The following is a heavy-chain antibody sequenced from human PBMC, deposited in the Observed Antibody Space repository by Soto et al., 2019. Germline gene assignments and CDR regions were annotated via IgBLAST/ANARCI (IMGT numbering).Heavy chain of an antibody. V-gene: IGHV3-21*01. CDR3: ARDCSGGSCYPGMDV. J-gene: IGHJ6*02. D-gene: IGHD2-15*01. CDR1: GFNFSSYT. CDR2: ISSSGYI. Sequence: EVQLVESGGGLVKPGGSLRLSCAASGFNFSSYTINWVRQAPGKRLEWLSSISSSGYIFSTDSVRGRFTISRDNAKNSVYLQINSLRAEDTAVYFCARDCSGGSCYPGMDVWGQGTTVTVSS.